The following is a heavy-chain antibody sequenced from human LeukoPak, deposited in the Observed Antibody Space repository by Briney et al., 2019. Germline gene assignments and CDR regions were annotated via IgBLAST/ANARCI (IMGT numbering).Heavy chain of an antibody. J-gene: IGHJ3*02. Sequence: SETLSLTCAVYGGSFSGYYWSWIRQPPGKGLEWIGEISHSGSTNYNPSLKRRVTISVDTSKNQFSLKLSSVTAADTAVYYCARDMIVVVFNAFDIWGQGTMVTVSS. V-gene: IGHV4-34*01. CDR1: GGSFSGYY. CDR3: ARDMIVVVFNAFDI. CDR2: ISHSGST. D-gene: IGHD3-22*01.